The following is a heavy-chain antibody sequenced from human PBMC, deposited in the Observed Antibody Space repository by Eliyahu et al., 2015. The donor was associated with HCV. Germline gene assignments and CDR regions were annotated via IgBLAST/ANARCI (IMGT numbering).Heavy chain of an antibody. Sequence: QVQLRQWGAGLLKPSETLSLGATVYGGSFSGYYWTWIRQPPGKGLEWIGDINQNGNTNYNPSLKSRLTMSLDTSKNQFSLNLSSVTAADTAVYYCARRRGSGSYYNFGWFDPWGQGTLVTVSS. CDR3: ARRRGSGSYYNFGWFDP. CDR1: GGSFSGYY. J-gene: IGHJ5*02. D-gene: IGHD3-10*01. V-gene: IGHV4-34*01. CDR2: INQNGNT.